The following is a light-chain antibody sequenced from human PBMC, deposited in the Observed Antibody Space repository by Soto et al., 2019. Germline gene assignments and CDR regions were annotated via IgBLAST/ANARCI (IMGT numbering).Light chain of an antibody. Sequence: QLVLTQSPSASASLGASVKLTCTLSSGYSTYAIAWHQLQSEKGPRFLMKINYDGTHSKGDGFFDRFSGSSSGAERHLTISSLQSEDEADYYCQSLGTGIQVFGGGTKLTVL. CDR1: SGYSTYA. J-gene: IGLJ3*02. CDR3: QSLGTGIQV. V-gene: IGLV4-69*01. CDR2: INYDGTH.